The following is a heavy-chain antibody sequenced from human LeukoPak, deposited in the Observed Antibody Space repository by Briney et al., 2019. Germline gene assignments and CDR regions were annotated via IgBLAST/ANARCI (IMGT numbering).Heavy chain of an antibody. CDR3: ARDLIHRSGEANY. D-gene: IGHD3-22*01. V-gene: IGHV3-23*01. Sequence: GGSLRLSCAASGFTFSSYAMSWVRQAPGKGLEWVSGISGSGGSTYYADSVKGRFTISRDNAKNSLYLQMNSLRAEDTAVYYCARDLIHRSGEANYWGRGTLVTVSS. CDR1: GFTFSSYA. J-gene: IGHJ4*02. CDR2: ISGSGGST.